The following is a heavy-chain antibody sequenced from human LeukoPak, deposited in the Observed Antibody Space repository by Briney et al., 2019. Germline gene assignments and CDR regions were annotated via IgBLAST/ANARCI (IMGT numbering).Heavy chain of an antibody. CDR3: TTNYYDSSGYLYY. V-gene: IGHV3-30*02. CDR2: IWNDGTKE. Sequence: GGSLRLSCVASGFAFNDYGMHWVRQAPGKGLEWVAFIWNDGTKEYADSVKGRFSISRDNSKNTLYLQMNSLKTEDTAVYYCTTNYYDSSGYLYYWGQGTLVTVSS. CDR1: GFAFNDYG. D-gene: IGHD3-22*01. J-gene: IGHJ4*02.